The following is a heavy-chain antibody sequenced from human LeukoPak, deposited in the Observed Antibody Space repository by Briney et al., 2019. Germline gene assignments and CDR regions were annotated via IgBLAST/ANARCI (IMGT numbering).Heavy chain of an antibody. CDR1: GYTFTDYY. V-gene: IGHV1-8*03. D-gene: IGHD6-13*01. CDR2: MNPNSGST. J-gene: IGHJ5*02. CDR3: ARGLAAAGTPLSIWFDP. Sequence: RGASVKVSCKASGYTFTDYYIHWVRQATGQGLEWMGWMNPNSGSTGYAQKFQGRVTITRNTSISTAYMELSSLRSEDTAVYYCARGLAAAGTPLSIWFDPWGQGTLVTVSS.